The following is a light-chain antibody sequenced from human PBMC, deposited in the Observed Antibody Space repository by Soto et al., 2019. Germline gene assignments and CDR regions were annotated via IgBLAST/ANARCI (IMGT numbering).Light chain of an antibody. CDR3: QQYNNWPPL. Sequence: AIRMTQSPSSFSASTGDRVTITCRASQGISSYLAWYQQKPGKAPKVLIYESSLLQSGVPSRFSGSGSGTEFTLTISSLQSEDFAVYYCQQYNNWPPLFGQGTRLEIK. CDR1: QGISSY. CDR2: ESS. V-gene: IGKV1-8*01. J-gene: IGKJ5*01.